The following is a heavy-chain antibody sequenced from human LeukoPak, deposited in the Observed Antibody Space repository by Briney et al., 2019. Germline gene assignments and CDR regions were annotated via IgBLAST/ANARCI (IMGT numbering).Heavy chain of an antibody. V-gene: IGHV1-2*02. D-gene: IGHD3-10*01. CDR3: ARDPSSMVRGVIIYYFDH. CDR1: GYTFTGHY. Sequence: GASVKVSCKASGYTFTGHYLHWVRQAPGQGLEWMGWINPNSGGTNSAQKFQGRVTMTWGTSVNTAYLEVNSLRSDDTAVYYCARDPSSMVRGVIIYYFDHWGQGTLVTVSS. CDR2: INPNSGGT. J-gene: IGHJ4*02.